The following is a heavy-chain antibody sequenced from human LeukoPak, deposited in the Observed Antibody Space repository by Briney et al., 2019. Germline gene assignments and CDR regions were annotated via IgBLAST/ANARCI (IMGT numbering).Heavy chain of an antibody. CDR2: ISSSGSTI. D-gene: IGHD2-15*01. J-gene: IGHJ6*03. Sequence: PGGSLRLSCAASGFTFSSYEMNWVRQAPGKGLEWVSYISSSGSTIYYADSVKGRFTISRDNAKNSLYLQMNSLRAEDTAVYYCARVFRDIVVVVPTPRYYYYYMDVWGKGTTVTVSS. V-gene: IGHV3-48*03. CDR3: ARVFRDIVVVVPTPRYYYYYMDV. CDR1: GFTFSSYE.